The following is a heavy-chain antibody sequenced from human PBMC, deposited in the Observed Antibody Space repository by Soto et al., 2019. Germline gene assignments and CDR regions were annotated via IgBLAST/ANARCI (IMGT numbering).Heavy chain of an antibody. CDR1: GYSFTGYW. J-gene: IGHJ4*02. CDR2: LDPSDSYT. D-gene: IGHD2-15*01. V-gene: IGHV5-10-1*01. CDR3: ARQVVGYCSGGSCTPFDY. Sequence: EVQLVQSEAEVKKPGESLRISCKGSGYSFTGYWISWVRQMPGKGLEWMGRLDPSDSYTNYSPSFQGHVTISADKSISTAYLQWSSLKASDTAMYYCARQVVGYCSGGSCTPFDYWGQGTLVTVSS.